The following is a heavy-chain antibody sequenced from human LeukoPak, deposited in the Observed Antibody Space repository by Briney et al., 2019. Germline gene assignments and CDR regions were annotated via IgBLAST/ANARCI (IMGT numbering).Heavy chain of an antibody. CDR3: ARRVVVVPAPPYYYYGMDV. J-gene: IGHJ6*02. D-gene: IGHD2-2*01. V-gene: IGHV1-18*01. CDR1: GYTFTSYG. CDR2: TSAYNGNT. Sequence: GASVKVSCKASGYTFTSYGISWVRQAPGQGLEWMGWTSAYNGNTNYAQKLQGRVTMTTDTSTSTAYMELSSMRSDDTAVYYCARRVVVVPAPPYYYYGMDVWGQGTTVTVSS.